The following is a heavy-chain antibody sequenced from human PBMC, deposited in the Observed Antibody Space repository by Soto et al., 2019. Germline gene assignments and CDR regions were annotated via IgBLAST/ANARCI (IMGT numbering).Heavy chain of an antibody. CDR1: GGTFSSYA. CDR3: PRDRVMQKDYYDSSGYSAAFDI. CDR2: IIPIFGTA. V-gene: IGHV1-69*01. Sequence: QVQLVQSGAEVKKPGSSVKVSCKASGGTFSSYAISWVRQAPGQGLEWMGGIIPIFGTANYAQKFQGRVTITADESTSTAYMELSSLRSEDTAVYYCPRDRVMQKDYYDSSGYSAAFDIWGQGTMVTVSS. D-gene: IGHD3-22*01. J-gene: IGHJ3*02.